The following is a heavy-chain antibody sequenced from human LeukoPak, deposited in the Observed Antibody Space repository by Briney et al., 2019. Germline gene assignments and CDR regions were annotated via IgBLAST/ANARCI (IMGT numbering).Heavy chain of an antibody. Sequence: ASVKVSCKASGYTFTSYYMHWVRQAPGQGLEWMGIINPSGGSTSYAQKFQGRVTITADESTSTAYIELSRLRSEDTAVYYCARGVSDYDFFMCLYFDYRGQGTLVTVSS. J-gene: IGHJ4*02. V-gene: IGHV1-46*01. CDR2: INPSGGST. CDR1: GYTFTSYY. CDR3: ARGVSDYDFFMCLYFDY. D-gene: IGHD5-12*01.